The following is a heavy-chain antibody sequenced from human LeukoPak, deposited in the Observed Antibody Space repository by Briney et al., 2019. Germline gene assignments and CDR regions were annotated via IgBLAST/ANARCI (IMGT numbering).Heavy chain of an antibody. CDR3: ASLGTLVAVAGTTWLDP. CDR1: GFTFSSYG. D-gene: IGHD6-19*01. J-gene: IGHJ5*02. CDR2: ISYDGSNK. Sequence: PGGSLRLSCAASGFTFSSYGMHWVRQAPGKGLEWVAVISYDGSNKYYADSVKGRFTISRDNSKNTLYLQMNSLRAEDTAVYYCASLGTLVAVAGTTWLDPWGQGTLVTVSS. V-gene: IGHV3-30*03.